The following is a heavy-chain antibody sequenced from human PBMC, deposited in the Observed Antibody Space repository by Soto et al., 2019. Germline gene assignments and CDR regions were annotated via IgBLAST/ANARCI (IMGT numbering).Heavy chain of an antibody. CDR3: ARDQQWLGGFDY. D-gene: IGHD6-19*01. CDR1: GGTFSSYT. CDR2: IIPILGIA. J-gene: IGHJ4*02. Sequence: QVQLVQSGAEVKKPGSSVKVSCKASGGTFSSYTIRWVRQAPGQGLEWMGRIIPILGIANYAQKFQGRVTITADKSTSTAYMELSSLRSDDTAVYYCARDQQWLGGFDYWGQGTLVTVSS. V-gene: IGHV1-69*08.